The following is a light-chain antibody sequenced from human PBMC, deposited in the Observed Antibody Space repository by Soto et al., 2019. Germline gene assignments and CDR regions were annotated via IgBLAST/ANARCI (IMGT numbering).Light chain of an antibody. J-gene: IGLJ2*01. CDR2: DVS. CDR1: SSDVGGYNY. Sequence: QSVLTQPASVSGSPGQSITISCTGTSSDVGGYNYVSWYQHHPGKAPKLMIYDVSNWPSGVSNRFSGSKSGNTASLTISGLQAEDEAHYYCTSYTSSFTLGVFGGGTKLTVL. CDR3: TSYTSSFTLGV. V-gene: IGLV2-14*03.